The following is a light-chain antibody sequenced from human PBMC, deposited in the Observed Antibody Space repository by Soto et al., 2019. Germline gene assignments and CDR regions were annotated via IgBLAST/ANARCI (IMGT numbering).Light chain of an antibody. J-gene: IGKJ1*01. CDR2: GAS. Sequence: IVLTQSPGTRSLSPEERATLSCRASQSVSNNYLAWYQQKPGQAPRLLIYGASNRATGIPERFSGSGSGTEFTLTISRMEPEDFAVYYCQQYGSPGTFGHGTQVDIK. CDR1: QSVSNNY. V-gene: IGKV3-20*01. CDR3: QQYGSPGT.